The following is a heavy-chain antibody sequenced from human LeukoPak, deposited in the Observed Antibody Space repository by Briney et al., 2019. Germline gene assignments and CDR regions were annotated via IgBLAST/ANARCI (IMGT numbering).Heavy chain of an antibody. CDR1: GFTFSSYS. CDR3: AREYCTNGVCYSYYFDY. D-gene: IGHD2-8*01. CDR2: ISSSSSYI. J-gene: IGHJ4*02. Sequence: GGSLRLSCAASGFTFSSYSMNWVRQAPGKGLEWVSSISSSSSYIYYADSVKGRFTISRDNAKNSLYLQMNSLRAEDTAVYYCAREYCTNGVCYSYYFDYWGQGTLVTVSS. V-gene: IGHV3-21*01.